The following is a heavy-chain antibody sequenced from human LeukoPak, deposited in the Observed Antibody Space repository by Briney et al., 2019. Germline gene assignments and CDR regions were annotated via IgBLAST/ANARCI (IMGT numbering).Heavy chain of an antibody. V-gene: IGHV1-3*01. CDR2: INAGNGNT. D-gene: IGHD1-26*01. CDR3: AILGGVGATNPGY. Sequence: GASVKVSCKASGYTFTSYAMHWVRQAPGQRLEWMGWINAGNGNTKYSQKFQGRVTITRDTSASTAYMELSSLRSEDTAVYYCAILGGVGATNPGYWGQGTLVTVSS. J-gene: IGHJ4*02. CDR1: GYTFTSYA.